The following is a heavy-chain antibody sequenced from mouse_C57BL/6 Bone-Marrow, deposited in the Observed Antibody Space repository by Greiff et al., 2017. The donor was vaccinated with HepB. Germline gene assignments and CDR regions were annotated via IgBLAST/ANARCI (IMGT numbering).Heavy chain of an antibody. CDR3: ASKSSFYYYGSSYPNYYAMDY. V-gene: IGHV1-64*01. D-gene: IGHD1-1*01. Sequence: QVQLQQPGAELVKPGASVKLSCKASGYTFTSYWMHWVKQRPGQGLEWIGMIHPNSGSTNYNGKFKSKATLTGDKSSSTAYMQLSSLTSEDSAVYYCASKSSFYYYGSSYPNYYAMDYWGQGTSVTVSS. J-gene: IGHJ4*01. CDR2: IHPNSGST. CDR1: GYTFTSYW.